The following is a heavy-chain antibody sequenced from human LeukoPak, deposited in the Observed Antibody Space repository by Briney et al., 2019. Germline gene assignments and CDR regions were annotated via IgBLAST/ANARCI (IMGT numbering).Heavy chain of an antibody. CDR3: ARTYCGGDCRGYYYYYYMDV. V-gene: IGHV4-61*02. Sequence: SQTLSLTCTVSGGSISSGSYYWNWIRQPAGKGLEWIGRIYTSGSTKYNPSLKSRVTVSVDTSKNQFSLEVRSVTAADTAVYYCARTYCGGDCRGYYYYYYMDVWGKGTTVTISS. CDR2: IYTSGST. J-gene: IGHJ6*03. CDR1: GGSISSGSYY. D-gene: IGHD2-21*02.